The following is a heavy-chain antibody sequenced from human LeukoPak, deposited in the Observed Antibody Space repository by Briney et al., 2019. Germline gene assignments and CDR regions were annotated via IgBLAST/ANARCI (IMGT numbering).Heavy chain of an antibody. V-gene: IGHV1-3*01. D-gene: IGHD6-13*01. CDR3: ARVSRIAAAVSGFDY. CDR1: GYTFTSYA. CDR2: INAGNGNT. J-gene: IGHJ4*02. Sequence: ASVKVSCKASGYTFTSYAMHWVRQAPGQRLEWMGWINAGNGNTKYSQKFQGRVTITRDTSASTAYMELSSLRSEDTAVYYCARVSRIAAAVSGFDYWGQGTLVTVSS.